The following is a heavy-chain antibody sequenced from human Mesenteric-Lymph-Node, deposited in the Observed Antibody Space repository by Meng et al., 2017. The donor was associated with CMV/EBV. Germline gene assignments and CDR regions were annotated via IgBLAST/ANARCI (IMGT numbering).Heavy chain of an antibody. J-gene: IGHJ4*02. V-gene: IGHV3-7*01. D-gene: IGHD3-10*01. CDR2: IKQDGSEK. CDR1: EFTFSRYW. CDR3: AIGVGNFLDY. Sequence: LSLTCAASEFTFSRYWMTWVRQAPGKGLEWVANIKQDGSEKYYVDSVRGRFTISRDNAKKSLYLQMNGLRAVDTGVYYCAIGVGNFLDYWGQGTLVTVSS.